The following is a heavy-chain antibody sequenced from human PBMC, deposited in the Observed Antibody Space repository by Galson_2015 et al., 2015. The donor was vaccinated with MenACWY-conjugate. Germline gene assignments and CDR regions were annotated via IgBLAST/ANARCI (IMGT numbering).Heavy chain of an antibody. V-gene: IGHV3-23*01. Sequence: SLRLSCAASGFTFSSYAMSWVRQAPGKGLEWVSTISSSAASTYYADYVRGRFTISRDNSKNTLYLQMNSLRAEDTALYYCAKGGPYSTSQFDCWGQGTLVTVSS. D-gene: IGHD6-13*01. J-gene: IGHJ4*02. CDR3: AKGGPYSTSQFDC. CDR1: GFTFSSYA. CDR2: ISSSAAST.